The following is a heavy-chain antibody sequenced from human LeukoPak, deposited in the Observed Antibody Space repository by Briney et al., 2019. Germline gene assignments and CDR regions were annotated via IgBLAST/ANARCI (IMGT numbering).Heavy chain of an antibody. CDR3: ARDSTPYYYDSSGYYYVRVTPYYMDV. J-gene: IGHJ6*03. D-gene: IGHD3-22*01. Sequence: GSLRLSCAASGFTFSSYAMHWVRQAPGKGLEWVAVISYDGSNKYYADSVKGRFTISRDNSKNTLYLQMNSLRAEDTAVYYCARDSTPYYYDSSGYYYVRVTPYYMDVWGKGTTVTVSS. CDR1: GFTFSSYA. V-gene: IGHV3-30*04. CDR2: ISYDGSNK.